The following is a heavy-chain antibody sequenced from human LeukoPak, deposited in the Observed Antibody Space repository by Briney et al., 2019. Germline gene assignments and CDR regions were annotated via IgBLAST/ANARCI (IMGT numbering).Heavy chain of an antibody. Sequence: PSETLSLTCTVSGGSISSSSYYWGWIRQPPGKGLEWIGSIYYSGSTYYNPSLKSRVTISVDTSKNQFSLKLSSVTAADTAVYYCAREAGYYDSSGWRWGQGTLVTVSS. J-gene: IGHJ4*02. CDR1: GGSISSSSYY. CDR3: AREAGYYDSSGWR. D-gene: IGHD3-22*01. CDR2: IYYSGST. V-gene: IGHV4-39*07.